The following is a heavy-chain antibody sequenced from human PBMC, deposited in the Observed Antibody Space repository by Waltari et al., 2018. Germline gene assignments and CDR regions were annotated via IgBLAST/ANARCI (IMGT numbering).Heavy chain of an antibody. CDR2: IYYRWST. D-gene: IGHD2-15*01. CDR1: GGSISSSTYY. CDR3: ARLPISLGVGSVFDI. Sequence: QMQLQESGPGLVTPSEPLSLTCTVSGGSISSSTYYWGLIRQPPGKGLEWIGNIYYRWSTYYKPSLKSRLTISVDTSKNQFSLNLRSVTAADTAVYYCARLPISLGVGSVFDIWGQGTMVTVSS. V-gene: IGHV4-39*01. J-gene: IGHJ3*02.